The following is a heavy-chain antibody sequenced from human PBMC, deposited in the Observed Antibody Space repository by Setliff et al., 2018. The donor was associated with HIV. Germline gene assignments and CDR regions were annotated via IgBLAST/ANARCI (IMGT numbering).Heavy chain of an antibody. CDR3: VRGVQSPPHYSYYYMDV. D-gene: IGHD3-3*01. Sequence: SVKVSCKASGYTFTSDYIHWVRQAPGQGLEWMGGIIPILGIANYAQKFQGRVTITADKSTSTAYMELTSLRFDDTAMYYCVRGVQSPPHYSYYYMDVWGQGAMVTVSS. V-gene: IGHV1-69*10. J-gene: IGHJ6*03. CDR1: GYTFTSDY. CDR2: IIPILGIA.